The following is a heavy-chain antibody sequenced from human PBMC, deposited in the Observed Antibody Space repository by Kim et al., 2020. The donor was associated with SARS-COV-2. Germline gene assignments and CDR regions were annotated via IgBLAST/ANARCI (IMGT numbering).Heavy chain of an antibody. CDR3: ARVTLTRHRIAAAGMGEFDP. CDR1: GYTFTGYY. V-gene: IGHV1-2*02. D-gene: IGHD6-13*01. Sequence: ASVKVSCKASGYTFTGYYMHWVRQAPGQGLEWMGWINPNSGGTNYAQKFQGRVTMTRDTSISTAYMELSRLRSDDTAVYYCARVTLTRHRIAAAGMGEFDPWGQGTLVTVSS. J-gene: IGHJ5*02. CDR2: INPNSGGT.